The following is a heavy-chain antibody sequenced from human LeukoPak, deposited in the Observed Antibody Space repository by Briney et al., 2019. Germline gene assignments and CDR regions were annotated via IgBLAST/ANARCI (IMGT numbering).Heavy chain of an antibody. D-gene: IGHD3-10*01. V-gene: IGHV4-39*01. CDR3: ARGQGWFGELRGYFDY. Sequence: LETLSLTCSVSGGSISTSTYYWGWSRQPPGKELEWIGSMYYSGSTYYNPSLKSRVTISVDTSKNQIFLKLSSVTAADTAVYYCARGQGWFGELRGYFDYWGQGTLVTVSS. CDR1: GGSISTSTYY. CDR2: MYYSGST. J-gene: IGHJ4*02.